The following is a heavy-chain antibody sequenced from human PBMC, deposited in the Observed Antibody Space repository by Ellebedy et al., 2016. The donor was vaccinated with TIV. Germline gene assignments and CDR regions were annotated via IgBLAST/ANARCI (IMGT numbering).Heavy chain of an antibody. CDR1: GFTFSLNW. CDR3: VRDLHWSYFD. Sequence: PGGSLRLSCAASGFTFSLNWMYWVRQAPGKGLEWVANIKEDGSEEYYVDSVKGRFTISRDNAKNSLCLQMNSLRAEDTAVYYCVRDLHWSYFDWGQGTLVTVSS. D-gene: IGHD1-26*01. V-gene: IGHV3-7*03. CDR2: IKEDGSEE. J-gene: IGHJ4*02.